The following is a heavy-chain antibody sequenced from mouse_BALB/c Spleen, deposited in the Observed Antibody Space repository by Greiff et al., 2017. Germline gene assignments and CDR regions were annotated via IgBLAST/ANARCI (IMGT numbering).Heavy chain of an antibody. CDR1: GYTFTDYA. V-gene: IGHV1-67*01. J-gene: IGHJ2*01. CDR3: ARSLWDYDGY. D-gene: IGHD2-4*01. CDR2: ISTYYGNT. Sequence: QVQLQQSGPELVRPGVSVKISCKGSGYTFTDYAMHWVKQSHAKSLEWIGVISTYYGNTNYNQKFKGKATMTVDKSSSTAYMELARLTSEDSAIYYCARSLWDYDGYWGQGTTLTGSS.